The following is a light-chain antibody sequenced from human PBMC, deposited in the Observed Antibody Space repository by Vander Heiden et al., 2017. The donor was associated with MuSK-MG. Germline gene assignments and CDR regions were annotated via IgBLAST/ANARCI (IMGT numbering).Light chain of an antibody. Sequence: SYVLTQPPSVSVAPGKTARITCGGNNIGSKSWHWYQQKPGQAPVRFIYYVSDRPSGIPERFSGSNSGNTATLTISRVEAGDEADYYCQVWDSSSEVVFGGGTKLTVL. CDR2: YVS. J-gene: IGLJ2*01. CDR1: NIGSKS. V-gene: IGLV3-21*04. CDR3: QVWDSSSEVV.